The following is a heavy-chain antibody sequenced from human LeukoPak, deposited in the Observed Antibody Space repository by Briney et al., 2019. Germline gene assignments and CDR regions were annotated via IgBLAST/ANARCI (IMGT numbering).Heavy chain of an antibody. J-gene: IGHJ4*02. D-gene: IGHD6-19*01. CDR1: GFTLNTYW. CDR3: ARGINSGWYSPGVDY. CDR2: INSDGSGT. V-gene: IGHV3-74*01. Sequence: GGSLRLSCEASGFTLNTYWMYWVRQAPGKGLLWVSCINSDGSGTTYADSVKGRFSISRDNAKNTLFLHMNSLRAEDTGVYYCARGINSGWYSPGVDYWGQGTLVTVYS.